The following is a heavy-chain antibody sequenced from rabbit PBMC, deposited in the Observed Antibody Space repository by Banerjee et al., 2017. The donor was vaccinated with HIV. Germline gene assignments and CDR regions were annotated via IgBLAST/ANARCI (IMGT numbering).Heavy chain of an antibody. CDR1: GFDFNNYG. CDR3: ARDLAGVIGWNFNL. V-gene: IGHV1S45*01. CDR2: INTSSGNT. D-gene: IGHD4-1*01. J-gene: IGHJ4*01. Sequence: QEQLVESGGGLVQPGGSLTLSCKASGFDFNNYGVSWVRQAPGKGLEWIACINTSSGNTVYASWAKGRFTISKTSSTTVTLQMTSLTAADTATYFCARDLAGVIGWNFNLWGPGTLVTVS.